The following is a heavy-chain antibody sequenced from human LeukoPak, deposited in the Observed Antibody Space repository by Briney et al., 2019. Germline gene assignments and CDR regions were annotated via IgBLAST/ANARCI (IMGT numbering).Heavy chain of an antibody. J-gene: IGHJ5*02. D-gene: IGHD1-26*01. CDR3: ARDDEIEGANWFDP. CDR2: IKEDGSEK. V-gene: IGHV3-7*01. Sequence: GGSLRLSCAASGFTFSTYWMSWVRQAPGKGLEWVAKIKEDGSEKHYVDSVKGRFTISRDNAKNSLYLQMNSLRAEDTAVYYCARDDEIEGANWFDPWGPGTLVTVSS. CDR1: GFTFSTYW.